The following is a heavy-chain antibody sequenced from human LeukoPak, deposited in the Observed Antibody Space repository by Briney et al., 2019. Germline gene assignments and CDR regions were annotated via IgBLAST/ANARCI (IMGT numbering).Heavy chain of an antibody. CDR2: ISWDSGSL. Sequence: GGSLRLSCAASGFTFDESAMQWVRQAPGKGLEWVSGISWDSGSLGYADSVKGRFTISRDNAKNSLYLEMNSLRPEDTAFYYCAKDRARGYYYYYGMDVWGQGTTVTVSS. CDR3: AKDRARGYYYYYGMDV. V-gene: IGHV3-9*01. J-gene: IGHJ6*02. CDR1: GFTFDESA.